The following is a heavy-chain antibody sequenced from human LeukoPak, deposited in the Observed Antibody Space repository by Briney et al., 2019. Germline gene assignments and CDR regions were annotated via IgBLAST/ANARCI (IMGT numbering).Heavy chain of an antibody. V-gene: IGHV3-9*03. J-gene: IGHJ6*03. CDR2: ISWDGSST. CDR3: AKDRGNSRYYYYMDV. D-gene: IGHD1-1*01. CDR1: GFNFDDYA. Sequence: GGSLRLSCAASGFNFDDYAMHWVRQAPGKGLEWVSSISWDGSSTGYAESVKGRFTTSRDSAMNSLYLQMNSLRAEDMALYYCAKDRGNSRYYYYMDVWGRGTTVTVSS.